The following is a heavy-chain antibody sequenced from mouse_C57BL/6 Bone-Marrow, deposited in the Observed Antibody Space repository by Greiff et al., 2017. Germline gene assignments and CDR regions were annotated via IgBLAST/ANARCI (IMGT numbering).Heavy chain of an antibody. Sequence: EVKLMESGPGLVKPSQSLSLTCSVTGYSITSCYYWNWIRQFPGNKLEWMGYISYDGSNNYNPSLKNRISITRDTSKDQFFLKLNSVTTEDTATYTVESEFYYYGSSYYFDYWGQGTTLTVSS. CDR3: ESEFYYYGSSYYFDY. D-gene: IGHD1-1*01. CDR2: ISYDGSN. CDR1: GYSITSCYY. J-gene: IGHJ2*01. V-gene: IGHV3-6*01.